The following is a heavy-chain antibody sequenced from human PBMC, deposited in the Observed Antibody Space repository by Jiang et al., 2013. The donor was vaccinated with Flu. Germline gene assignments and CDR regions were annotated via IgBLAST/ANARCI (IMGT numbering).Heavy chain of an antibody. CDR3: ARHLTDYGDYDYGMDV. CDR2: IYYSGST. J-gene: IGHJ6*02. Sequence: GLVKPSETLSLTCTVSGGSISSSSYYWGWIRQPPGKGLEWIGSIYYSGSTYYNPSLKSRVTISVDTSKNQFSLKLSSVTAADTAVYYCARHLTDYGDYDYGMDVWGQGTTVTVSS. D-gene: IGHD3-16*01. V-gene: IGHV4-39*01. CDR1: GGSISSSSYY.